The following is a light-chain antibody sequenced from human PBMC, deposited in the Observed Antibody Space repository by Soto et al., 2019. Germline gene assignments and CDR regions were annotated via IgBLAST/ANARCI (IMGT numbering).Light chain of an antibody. CDR3: QQRRNWPST. J-gene: IGKJ4*01. CDR1: QSVSSY. Sequence: EIVMTQSPATLSLSPGERATLSCRASQSVSSYLAWYQQTPGQAPRLLIYDVSNRAPGIPVRFSASGSGTDFTLTISSLEPEDFAVYYCQQRRNWPSTFGGGTKVEIK. V-gene: IGKV3-11*01. CDR2: DVS.